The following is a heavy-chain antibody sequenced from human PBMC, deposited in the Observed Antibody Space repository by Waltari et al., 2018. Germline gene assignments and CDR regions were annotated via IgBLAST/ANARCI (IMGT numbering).Heavy chain of an antibody. V-gene: IGHV1-24*01. D-gene: IGHD6-6*01. CDR3: ALDREYEGWFDP. J-gene: IGHJ5*02. CDR1: VPSLSESS. Sequence: QVHLLQSGAEVSNPGAPATVSFNVSVPSLSESSIHWVRQAPGKGPEWTGGYDPEDGETTYAQKFKGRLSMTEDTDTAYMELTSLQSDDTAVYYCALDREYEGWFDPWGQGTLVTVSS. CDR2: YDPEDGET.